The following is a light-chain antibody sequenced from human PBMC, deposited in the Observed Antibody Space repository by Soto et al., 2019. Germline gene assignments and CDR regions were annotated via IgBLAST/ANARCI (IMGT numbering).Light chain of an antibody. V-gene: IGKV3-20*01. Sequence: EIVLTQSPGTPSLSPGEQATLSCRASQSVYSNYLAWYQQKPGQAPRLLIYGASSRATGIPDRFSGSGSGTDFTLTINRLGPEDFAVYFCQQYGSSPLTFGPGTKVDI. J-gene: IGKJ3*01. CDR1: QSVYSNY. CDR2: GAS. CDR3: QQYGSSPLT.